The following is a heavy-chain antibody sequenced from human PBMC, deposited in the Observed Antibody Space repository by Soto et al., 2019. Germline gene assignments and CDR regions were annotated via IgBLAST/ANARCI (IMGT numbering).Heavy chain of an antibody. D-gene: IGHD6-13*01. J-gene: IGHJ6*03. CDR3: ATTIAAAGTYYYYYYMDV. CDR1: GYTFTSHD. V-gene: IGHV1-8*01. CDR2: MNPNSGNT. Sequence: ASVKVSCKASGYTFTSHDINWVRQAPGQGLEWMGWMNPNSGNTGYAQKFQGRVTMTRNTSISTAYMELSSLRSEDTAVYYCATTIAAAGTYYYYYYMDVWGKGTTVTVSS.